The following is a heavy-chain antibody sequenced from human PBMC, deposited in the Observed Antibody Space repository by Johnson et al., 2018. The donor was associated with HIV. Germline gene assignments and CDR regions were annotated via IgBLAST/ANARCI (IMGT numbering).Heavy chain of an antibody. CDR3: ARGCQYHYDSSGCTYDAVDI. D-gene: IGHD3-22*01. CDR1: GFTFSSYA. Sequence: MQLVESGGGLVQPGGSLRLSCAASGFTFSSYAMSWVRQAPGKGLEWVSATSGSGGSTYSAASVTGRFTISSDNSTNTLYLQMNGLRAEDMAVYYSARGCQYHYDSSGCTYDAVDIWGQGTMVAVSS. J-gene: IGHJ3*02. CDR2: TSGSGGST. V-gene: IGHV3-23*04.